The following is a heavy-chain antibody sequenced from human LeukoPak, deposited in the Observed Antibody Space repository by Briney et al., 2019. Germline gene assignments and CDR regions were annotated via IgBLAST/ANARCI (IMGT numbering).Heavy chain of an antibody. V-gene: IGHV3-21*01. Sequence: GGSLRLSCAASGFTFSSYSMNWVRQAPGKGLEWVSSISSSSSYLYYADSVKGRFTISRDNAKNSLYLQMNSLRAEDTAVYYCARDSYYGFDYWGQGTLVTVSS. J-gene: IGHJ4*02. CDR1: GFTFSSYS. D-gene: IGHD3-22*01. CDR2: ISSSSSYL. CDR3: ARDSYYGFDY.